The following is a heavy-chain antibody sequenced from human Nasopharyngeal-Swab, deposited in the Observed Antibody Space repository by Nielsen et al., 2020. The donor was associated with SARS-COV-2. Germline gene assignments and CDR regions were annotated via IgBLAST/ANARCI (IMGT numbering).Heavy chain of an antibody. CDR1: GFTFDDYA. J-gene: IGHJ4*02. V-gene: IGHV3-9*01. CDR3: AKDKRVVTYYFDY. CDR2: ISWNSGSI. D-gene: IGHD3-22*01. Sequence: SLKISCAASGFTFDDYAMHWVRQAPGKGLEWVSGISWNSGSIGYADSVKGRFTISRDTAKNSLYLQMNSLRAEDTALYYCAKDKRVVTYYFDYWGQGTLVTVSS.